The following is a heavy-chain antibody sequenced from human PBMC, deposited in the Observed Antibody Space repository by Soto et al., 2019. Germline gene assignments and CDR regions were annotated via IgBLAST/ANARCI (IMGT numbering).Heavy chain of an antibody. Sequence: ASVKVSCKASGYTFTSYYMHWLRQAPGHGLEWLGIINPSGGGTDYAQKFQGRVTMTRDTSTSTVYMELNSLTSEDTAVYYCARDSTLAYWGQGTLVTVSS. CDR3: ARDSTLAY. CDR2: INPSGGGT. V-gene: IGHV1-46*01. J-gene: IGHJ4*02. CDR1: GYTFTSYY.